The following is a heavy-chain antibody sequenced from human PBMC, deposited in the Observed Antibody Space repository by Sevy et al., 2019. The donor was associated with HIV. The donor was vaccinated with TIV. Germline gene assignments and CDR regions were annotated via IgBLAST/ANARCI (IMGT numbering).Heavy chain of an antibody. J-gene: IGHJ5*02. V-gene: IGHV4-38-2*01. CDR3: FQPTMTYTSGWSWFDP. D-gene: IGHD6-19*01. CDR1: GYSISRGYY. Sequence: SETLSLTCAVSGYSISRGYYWGWIRQPPGKGLEWIGNIYRSGVTYYNPSLKSRVTISKDTSKNQFSLNLSSVTAADTAIYYCFQPTMTYTSGWSWFDPWGPGTLVIVSS. CDR2: IYRSGVT.